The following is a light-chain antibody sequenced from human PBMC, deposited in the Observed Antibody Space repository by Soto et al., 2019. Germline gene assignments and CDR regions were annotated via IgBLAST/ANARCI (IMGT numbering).Light chain of an antibody. CDR3: HSYDRSLSGSV. Sequence: QPVLTQPPSVSGAPGQRVTISCSGGGSNIGAGYDVHWYQQLPEAAPKLRIYGNNIRPSGVPDRFSGSKSGTSASLAITGLQADDEADYYCHSYDRSLSGSVFGGGTKLTVL. V-gene: IGLV1-40*01. CDR1: GSNIGAGYD. CDR2: GNN. J-gene: IGLJ3*02.